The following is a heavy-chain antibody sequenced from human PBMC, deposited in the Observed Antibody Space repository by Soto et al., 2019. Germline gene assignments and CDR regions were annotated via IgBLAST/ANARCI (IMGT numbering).Heavy chain of an antibody. D-gene: IGHD6-19*01. Sequence: SVKVSCKASGGTFSSYAISWVRQAPGQGLEWMGGIIPIFGTANYAQKFQGRVTITADESTSTAYMELSSLRSEDTSVYYCARVGGSSGWVDRPIASGYYYGINVWGQGTTVTVSS. J-gene: IGHJ6*02. CDR2: IIPIFGTA. V-gene: IGHV1-69*13. CDR1: GGTFSSYA. CDR3: ARVGGSSGWVDRPIASGYYYGINV.